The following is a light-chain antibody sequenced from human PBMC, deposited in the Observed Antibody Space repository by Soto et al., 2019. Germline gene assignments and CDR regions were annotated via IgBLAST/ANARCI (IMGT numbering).Light chain of an antibody. Sequence: QSVLTQPPSASGSPGQSVTISCTGSSSDVGGYEYVSWYQQHPGKAPKLIIYEVIKRPSGVPDRFSGSKSGNTASLTVSGLQAEDEADYYCSSYAGSNNLHVLFGGATKLTVL. CDR1: SSDVGGYEY. V-gene: IGLV2-8*01. J-gene: IGLJ2*01. CDR3: SSYAGSNNLHVL. CDR2: EVI.